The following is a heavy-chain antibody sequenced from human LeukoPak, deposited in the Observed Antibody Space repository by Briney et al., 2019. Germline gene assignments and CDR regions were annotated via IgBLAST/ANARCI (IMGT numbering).Heavy chain of an antibody. Sequence: WASVKVSCKASGYTFLSYGMSWVRQAPGQWLEWMGWISPHGGDTEYAQAFQGRVTMTTDTSTTTAHMELRSLRSDDTALYYCTRLNHYSSGYFRPFDIWGQGTMVTVSS. CDR1: GYTFLSYG. CDR3: TRLNHYSSGYFRPFDI. D-gene: IGHD6-19*01. V-gene: IGHV1-18*01. CDR2: ISPHGGDT. J-gene: IGHJ3*02.